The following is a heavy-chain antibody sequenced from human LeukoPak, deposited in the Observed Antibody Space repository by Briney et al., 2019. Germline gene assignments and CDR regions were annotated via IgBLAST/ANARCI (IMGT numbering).Heavy chain of an antibody. CDR2: IKSKTDGGTT. CDR1: GFTFSNAW. J-gene: IGHJ6*02. D-gene: IGHD3-22*01. CDR3: TTDSLIFFSVRSGYDPRGYYYGMDV. Sequence: PGGSLRLSCAASGFTFSNAWMNWVRQAPGKGLEWVGRIKSKTDGGTTDYAAPVKGRFTISRDDSKNTLYLQMNSLKTEDTAVYYCTTDSLIFFSVRSGYDPRGYYYGMDVWGQGTTVTVSS. V-gene: IGHV3-15*07.